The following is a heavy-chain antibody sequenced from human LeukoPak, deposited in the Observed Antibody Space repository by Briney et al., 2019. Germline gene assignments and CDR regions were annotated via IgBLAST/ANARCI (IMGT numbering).Heavy chain of an antibody. J-gene: IGHJ4*02. CDR2: ISSSGSTI. CDR3: ARDQEGATNLDY. CDR1: GFTLSDYY. V-gene: IGHV3-11*01. D-gene: IGHD1-26*01. Sequence: GGALRHSCAASGFTLSDYYLSWIRQARGRGLEWVSYISSSGSTIYYADSVKGRFTISRDNAKHSLYLQMNSLRAEDSSVYYCARDQEGATNLDYWGQGTLVTVSS.